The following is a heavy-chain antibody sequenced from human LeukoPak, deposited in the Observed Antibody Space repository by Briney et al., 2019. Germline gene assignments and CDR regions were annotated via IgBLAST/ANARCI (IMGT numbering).Heavy chain of an antibody. Sequence: GGSLRLSCAASGFTFDDYAMHWVRQAPGKGLEWVSLISGDGGSTYYADSVKGRFTISRDNAKNSLYLQMNSLRAEDTAVYYCVKGHTTMASWGQGTLVTVSS. CDR2: ISGDGGST. CDR3: VKGHTTMAS. D-gene: IGHD5-18*01. J-gene: IGHJ5*02. CDR1: GFTFDDYA. V-gene: IGHV3-43*02.